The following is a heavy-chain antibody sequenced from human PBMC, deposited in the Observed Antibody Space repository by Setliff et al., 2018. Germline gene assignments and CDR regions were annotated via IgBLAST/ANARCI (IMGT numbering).Heavy chain of an antibody. CDR1: GYTFTSYD. D-gene: IGHD2-2*01. J-gene: IGHJ6*02. V-gene: IGHV1-8*02. CDR3: ARGEDIVVVPAGFGDYSNYEDYYYGMDV. Sequence: ASVKVSCKASGYTFTSYDINWVRQATGQGLEWMGWMNPNSGNTGYAQKFQGRVTMTTDTSTSTAYMELRSLRSDDTAVYYCARGEDIVVVPAGFGDYSNYEDYYYGMDVWGQGTTVTVSS. CDR2: MNPNSGNT.